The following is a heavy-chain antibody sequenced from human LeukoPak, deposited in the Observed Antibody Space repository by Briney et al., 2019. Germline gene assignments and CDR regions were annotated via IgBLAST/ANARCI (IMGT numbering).Heavy chain of an antibody. V-gene: IGHV3-9*01. CDR3: AKDIEQWLVTMDV. Sequence: PGRSLRLSCAASGFTFDDYAMHWVRQAPGKGLEWVSGISRNSGSIGYADSVKGRFTISRDNAKNSLYLQMNSLRAEDTALYYCAKDIEQWLVTMDVWGQGTTVTVSS. D-gene: IGHD6-19*01. CDR1: GFTFDDYA. CDR2: ISRNSGSI. J-gene: IGHJ6*02.